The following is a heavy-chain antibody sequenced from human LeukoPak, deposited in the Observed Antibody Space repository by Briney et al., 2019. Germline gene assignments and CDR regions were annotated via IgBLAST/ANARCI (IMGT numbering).Heavy chain of an antibody. J-gene: IGHJ4*02. CDR3: ARGVLAAGYYFDY. Sequence: KPSETLSLTCTVSGGSISSSYSYWGWIRQPPGKGLEWIGNIYYSGSTYYNPSLKSRVTISVDTSKNHFSLKLNSVTAADTAVYYCARGVLAAGYYFDYWGQGTLVTVSS. CDR1: GGSISSSYSY. D-gene: IGHD2-15*01. V-gene: IGHV4-39*07. CDR2: IYYSGST.